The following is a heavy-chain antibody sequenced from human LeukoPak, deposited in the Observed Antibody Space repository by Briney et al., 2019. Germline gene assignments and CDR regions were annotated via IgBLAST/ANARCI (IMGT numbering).Heavy chain of an antibody. CDR3: ARWTAYYGSGTYYIEGFDY. D-gene: IGHD3-10*01. V-gene: IGHV4-59*01. Sequence: PSETLSLTCIVSGGSISSYYWSWIRQPPGKGLEWIGYIYYSGSTNYNPSLNSRVTISVDTSKNQFSLRLNSVTAADTAVYYCARWTAYYGSGTYYIEGFDYWGQGTLVTVSS. CDR1: GGSISSYY. J-gene: IGHJ4*02. CDR2: IYYSGST.